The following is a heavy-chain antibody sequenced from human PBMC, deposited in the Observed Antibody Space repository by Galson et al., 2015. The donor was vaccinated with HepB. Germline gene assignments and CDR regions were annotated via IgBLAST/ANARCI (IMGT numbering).Heavy chain of an antibody. D-gene: IGHD3-10*01. CDR2: ISYDGNYR. V-gene: IGHV3-30-3*01. J-gene: IGHJ4*02. CDR1: GFTFSYYS. Sequence: SLRLSCAASGFTFSYYSMHWVRQAPGKGLEWVAVISYDGNYRDHADSVKGRFPISRDNSKNTRSLQMSSLRVEDTALYYCVRDEAEDGYYGSFDNWGQGTLVTVSS. CDR3: VRDEAEDGYYGSFDN.